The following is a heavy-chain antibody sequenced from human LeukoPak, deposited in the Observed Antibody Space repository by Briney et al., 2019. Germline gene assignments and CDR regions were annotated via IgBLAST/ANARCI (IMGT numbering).Heavy chain of an antibody. Sequence: ASVKVSCKTSGYPFTTYEINWVPQAAGQGLEWMGWVHPNSGNTAYAQKFQGRVIMTRDTSISTAYMELSGLRSDDTAVYFCARGPRNDPWGQGTLVTVSS. V-gene: IGHV1-8*01. CDR2: VHPNSGNT. CDR3: ARGPRNDP. CDR1: GYPFTTYE. D-gene: IGHD1-14*01. J-gene: IGHJ5*02.